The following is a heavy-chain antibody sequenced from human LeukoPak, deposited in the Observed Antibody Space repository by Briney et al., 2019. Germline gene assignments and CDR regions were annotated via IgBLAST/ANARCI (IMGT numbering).Heavy chain of an antibody. Sequence: GGSLRLSCVASGFTFSSRDWMTWVRQAPGKGLEWVANIKQDGSEKNYVDSVKGRFTISRDDSKNSLYLQMNSLKAEDTAVYYCTRVVLVGTTYSYFDYWGQGTLVTVSS. CDR2: IKQDGSEK. CDR3: TRVVLVGTTYSYFDY. D-gene: IGHD1-26*01. CDR1: GFTFSSRDW. J-gene: IGHJ4*02. V-gene: IGHV3-7*03.